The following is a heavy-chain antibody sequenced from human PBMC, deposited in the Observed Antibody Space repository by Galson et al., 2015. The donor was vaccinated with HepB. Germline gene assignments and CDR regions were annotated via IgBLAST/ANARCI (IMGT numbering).Heavy chain of an antibody. D-gene: IGHD3-10*01. V-gene: IGHV1-69*01. CDR3: ATYTDYSHYYYMDV. J-gene: IGHJ6*03. CDR2: IMPIFGTA. Sequence: SCKASGGTFTSYTFSWVRQAPGQGLEWMGGIMPIFGTANYAQKFRGRVTITADESTSTVYMQMSSLRSEDTAMYYCATYTDYSHYYYMDVWGKGTTVTV. CDR1: GGTFTSYT.